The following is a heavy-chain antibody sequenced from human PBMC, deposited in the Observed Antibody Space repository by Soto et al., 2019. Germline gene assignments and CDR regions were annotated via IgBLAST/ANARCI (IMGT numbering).Heavy chain of an antibody. D-gene: IGHD2-21*01. CDR1: GGAINSETYY. CDR3: ARHGNGYSYGMDV. Sequence: QLQLQESGPGLVKPSETLSLTCNVPGGAINSETYYWAWIRQPPGKGLEWIGSIYYSGTTYYNPSLKSRVTISVDTSKNRFSLRLSSVTAADTAVYYCARHGNGYSYGMDVWGQGTTVTVSS. CDR2: IYYSGTT. V-gene: IGHV4-39*01. J-gene: IGHJ6*02.